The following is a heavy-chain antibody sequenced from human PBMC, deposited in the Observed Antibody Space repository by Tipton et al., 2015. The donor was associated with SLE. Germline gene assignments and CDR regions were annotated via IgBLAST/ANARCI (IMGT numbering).Heavy chain of an antibody. V-gene: IGHV1-69*01. Sequence: QSGAEVKKPGSSAKVSCKASGGTFSSYAISWVRQAPGQGLEWMGGIIPIFGTANYAQKFQGRVTITADESTSTAYMELSSLRSEDTAVYYCARDRSYYDILTGYYLHYYGMDVWGQGTTVTVSS. D-gene: IGHD3-9*01. CDR3: ARDRSYYDILTGYYLHYYGMDV. CDR1: GGTFSSYA. CDR2: IIPIFGTA. J-gene: IGHJ6*02.